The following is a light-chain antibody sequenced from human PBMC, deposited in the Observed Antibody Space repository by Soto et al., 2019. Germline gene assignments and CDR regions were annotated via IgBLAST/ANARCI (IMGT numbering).Light chain of an antibody. CDR1: DLGDKF. V-gene: IGLV3-1*01. CDR2: QDY. J-gene: IGLJ2*01. Sequence: SYELTQPPSVSVSPGQTASITCSGDDLGDKFACWYQQKPGQSPVLVIYQDYKRPSGIPERFTGSNSGNTATLTISGTQAMDEADYYCQTWDGNTVLFGGGTKLTVL. CDR3: QTWDGNTVL.